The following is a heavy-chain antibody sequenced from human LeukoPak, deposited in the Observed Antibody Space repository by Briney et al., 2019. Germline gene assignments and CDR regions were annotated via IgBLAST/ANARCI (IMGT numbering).Heavy chain of an antibody. J-gene: IGHJ4*02. V-gene: IGHV1-18*01. CDR2: ISAYNGST. CDR1: GYTFTSYG. D-gene: IGHD6-19*01. Sequence: GASVKVSCKASGYTFTSYGISWVRQAPGQGLEWMGWISAYNGSTTYAQNFQGRVTMTRDTSTSAVYMEVSSLRSEDTAVYYCARGGSLAVAPHQYYFDYWGQGTLVTVSS. CDR3: ARGGSLAVAPHQYYFDY.